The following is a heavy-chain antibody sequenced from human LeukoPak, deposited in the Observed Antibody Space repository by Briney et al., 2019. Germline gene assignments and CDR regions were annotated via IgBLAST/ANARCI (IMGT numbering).Heavy chain of an antibody. J-gene: IGHJ4*02. CDR3: ARDAVEDSSGYYYRPFDY. V-gene: IGHV3-21*01. D-gene: IGHD3-22*01. CDR1: GFTFSSYS. Sequence: GGSLRLSCAASGFTFSSYSMNWVRQAPGKGLEWVSSISSSSSYIYYADSVKGRLTISRDNAKNSLYLQMNSLRAEDTAVYYCARDAVEDSSGYYYRPFDYWGQGTLVTVSS. CDR2: ISSSSSYI.